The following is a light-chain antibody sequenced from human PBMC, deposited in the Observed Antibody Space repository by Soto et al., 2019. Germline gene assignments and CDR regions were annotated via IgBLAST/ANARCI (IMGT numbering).Light chain of an antibody. Sequence: IHLTQSPSFLSSSLGDRVTITCRPSQAVPNNMAWYQQKQGKPPKLLIYEESTLHSGVPSRFSGRKSGTQGTITIDSLKTDDGATYYCQQVKSYPRTFGGGTRLEIK. V-gene: IGKV1-9*01. CDR1: QAVPNN. J-gene: IGKJ5*01. CDR3: QQVKSYPRT. CDR2: EES.